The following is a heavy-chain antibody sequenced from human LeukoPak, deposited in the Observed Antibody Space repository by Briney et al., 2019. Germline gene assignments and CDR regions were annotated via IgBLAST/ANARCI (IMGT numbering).Heavy chain of an antibody. J-gene: IGHJ6*03. CDR2: IYYSGST. V-gene: IGHV4-59*01. CDR1: GGSISTYY. D-gene: IGHD4-23*01. Sequence: SETLSLTCTVSGGSISTYYWSWIRQPPGKGLEWIGYIYYSGSTNYDPSLKSRVTISVDTSKNQFSLKLSSVTAADTAMYYCARRDFTAVGYYYYYYMDVWGKGTTVTVSS. CDR3: ARRDFTAVGYYYYYYMDV.